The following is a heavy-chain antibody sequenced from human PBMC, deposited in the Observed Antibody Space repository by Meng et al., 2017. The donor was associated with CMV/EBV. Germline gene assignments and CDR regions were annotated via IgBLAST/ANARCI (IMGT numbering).Heavy chain of an antibody. Sequence: FTINTNYMNWVRQAPGKGLEWVGLIKDSGFIYHADSVKGRFTISRDNSKNTVYLQMNSLRAEDTAIYYCARDRNKSGDRYYYYGMDVWGQGTTVTVSS. J-gene: IGHJ6*02. CDR2: IKDSGFI. CDR1: FTINTNY. CDR3: ARDRNKSGDRYYYYGMDV. V-gene: IGHV3-53*01. D-gene: IGHD7-27*01.